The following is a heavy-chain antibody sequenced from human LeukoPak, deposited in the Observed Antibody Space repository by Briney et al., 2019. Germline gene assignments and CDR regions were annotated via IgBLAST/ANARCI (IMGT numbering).Heavy chain of an antibody. J-gene: IGHJ4*02. V-gene: IGHV4-4*09. CDR3: AAGPWELDF. CDR2: IYNGGNT. CDR1: GVSINTYY. D-gene: IGHD1-26*01. Sequence: SETLSLTCTVSGVSINTYYASWIRQAPGKGLEFIGFIYNGGNTNYNPSLKSRATISVDTSNNQFSLRLTSVTAADTAMYSCAAGPWELDFWGQGTLVTVSS.